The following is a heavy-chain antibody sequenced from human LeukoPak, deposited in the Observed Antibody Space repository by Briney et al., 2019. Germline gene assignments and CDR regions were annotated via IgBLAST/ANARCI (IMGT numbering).Heavy chain of an antibody. Sequence: GGSLRLSCEASGFTFSSYWMSWVRQAPGKGLEWVANMKQDGSEIYYVGSVRGRFTISRDNAKNSLYLQMNSLRAEDTAVYYCARRGSYSLFDYWGSGTLVTVSS. CDR1: GFTFSSYW. CDR3: ARRGSYSLFDY. J-gene: IGHJ4*02. CDR2: MKQDGSEI. V-gene: IGHV3-7*01. D-gene: IGHD1-26*01.